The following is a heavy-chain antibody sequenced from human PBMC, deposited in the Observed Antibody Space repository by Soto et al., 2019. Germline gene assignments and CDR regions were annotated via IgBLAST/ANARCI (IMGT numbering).Heavy chain of an antibody. V-gene: IGHV4-59*01. D-gene: IGHD3-10*01. CDR1: GGSISSYY. CDR2: IYYSGST. Sequence: SETLSLTCTVSGGSISSYYWSWIRQPPGKGLEWIGYIYYSGSTNYNPSLKSRVTISVDTSKNQFPLKLSSVTAADTAVYYCASYYYGSGSYSDYFDYWGQGTLVTVSS. CDR3: ASYYYGSGSYSDYFDY. J-gene: IGHJ4*02.